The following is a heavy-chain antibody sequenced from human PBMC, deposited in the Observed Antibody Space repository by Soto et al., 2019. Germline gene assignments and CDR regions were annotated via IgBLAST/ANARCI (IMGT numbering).Heavy chain of an antibody. J-gene: IGHJ4*02. V-gene: IGHV3-74*01. Sequence: EVQLVESGGGLVQPGGSLRLSCAASGFTFSTYWMHWVRQVPGKGLVWVSRVNPDGTTTNYAASVKGRFTLSRDNAKNTLHLQMNSLIVDDTAVYFCARDLAGVDDSWGQGTLVTVSS. D-gene: IGHD7-27*01. CDR3: ARDLAGVDDS. CDR1: GFTFSTYW. CDR2: VNPDGTTT.